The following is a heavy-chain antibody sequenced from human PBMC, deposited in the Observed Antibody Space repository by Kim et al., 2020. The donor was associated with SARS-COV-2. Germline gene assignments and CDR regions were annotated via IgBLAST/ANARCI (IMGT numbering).Heavy chain of an antibody. D-gene: IGHD4-17*01. CDR2: IYYSGST. V-gene: IGHV4-59*13. J-gene: IGHJ3*02. CDR1: GGSISYYY. CDR3: ARGTTSPGKAFDI. Sequence: SETLSLTCTVSGGSISYYYWSWIRQPPGKGLEWIGYIYYSGSTYYNPSLKSPVTISVDTSKNQFSLKLSSVTAADTAVYYCARGTTSPGKAFDIWGQGTMVTVSS.